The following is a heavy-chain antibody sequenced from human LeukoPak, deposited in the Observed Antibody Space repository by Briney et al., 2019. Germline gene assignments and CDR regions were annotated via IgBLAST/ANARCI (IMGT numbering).Heavy chain of an antibody. D-gene: IGHD3-10*01. Sequence: GGSLRLSCAASGFTFRNYVIHWARQAPGKGLEWVAVTSSDLNVKLYADSVKGRFTISRDNSRSTLYLQMNSLRPEDTAIYYCAREGYYGSGSPPSLYFDYWGQGTLVTVSS. J-gene: IGHJ4*02. CDR1: GFTFRNYV. V-gene: IGHV3-30-3*01. CDR3: AREGYYGSGSPPSLYFDY. CDR2: TSSDLNVK.